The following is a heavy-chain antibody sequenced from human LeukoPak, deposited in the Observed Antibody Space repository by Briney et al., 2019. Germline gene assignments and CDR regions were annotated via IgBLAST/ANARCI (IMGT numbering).Heavy chain of an antibody. CDR3: ASWHEMATIWATFDY. CDR1: GGSFSGYY. CDR2: INHSGST. D-gene: IGHD5-24*01. J-gene: IGHJ4*02. V-gene: IGHV4-34*01. Sequence: SETLSLTCAVYGGSFSGYYWSWIRQPPGKGLEWIGEINHSGSTNYNPSLESRVTVSVDTSKNQFSLKLSSVTAADTAIYYCASWHEMATIWATFDYWGQGTLVTVSS.